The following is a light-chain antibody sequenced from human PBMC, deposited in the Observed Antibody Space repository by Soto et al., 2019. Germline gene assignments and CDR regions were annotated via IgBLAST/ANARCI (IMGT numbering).Light chain of an antibody. CDR3: QSYDDSLNVGV. V-gene: IGLV1-40*01. Sequence: QSVLTQPPSVSGAPGQRVTISCTGSSSNIGAGYDVHWYQQVPGTAPQLLIYGNSNRESGVPDRFSDSKSGISASLDITGLQAEDEADYYCQSYDDSLNVGVFGGGTKLTVL. CDR1: SSNIGAGYD. J-gene: IGLJ2*01. CDR2: GNS.